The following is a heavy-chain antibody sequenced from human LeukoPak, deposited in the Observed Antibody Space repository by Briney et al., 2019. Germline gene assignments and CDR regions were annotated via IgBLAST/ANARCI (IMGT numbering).Heavy chain of an antibody. CDR2: ISGSGGST. V-gene: IGHV3-23*01. D-gene: IGHD3-16*01. Sequence: GGSLRLSCAASGFTFSSYWMSWVRQAPGKGLEWVSAISGSGGSTYYADSVKGRFTISRDNSENTLYLQMNSLRAEDTAVYYCARDERDYVWGSPRLDYWGQGTLVTVSS. CDR1: GFTFSSYW. CDR3: ARDERDYVWGSPRLDY. J-gene: IGHJ4*02.